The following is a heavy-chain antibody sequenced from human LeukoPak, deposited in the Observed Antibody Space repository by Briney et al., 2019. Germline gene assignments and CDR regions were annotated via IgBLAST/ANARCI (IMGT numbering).Heavy chain of an antibody. CDR3: ARTEYLLSYVESGPDAFDI. V-gene: IGHV1-46*01. J-gene: IGHJ3*02. CDR2: INPSGGST. CDR1: GYTFTSYY. D-gene: IGHD1-26*01. Sequence: ASVKVSCKASGYTFTSYYMHWVRQAPGQGLEWMGIINPSGGSTSYAQKFQGRVTMTRDMSTSTVYMELSSLRSEDTAVYYCARTEYLLSYVESGPDAFDIWGQGTMVTVSS.